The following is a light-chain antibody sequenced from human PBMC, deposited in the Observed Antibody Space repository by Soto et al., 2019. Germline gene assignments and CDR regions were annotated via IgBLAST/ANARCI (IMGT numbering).Light chain of an antibody. J-gene: IGKJ1*01. CDR3: QQYGSSPRT. CDR1: QSVYRNY. V-gene: IGKV3-20*01. Sequence: EIVLTQSPGTLSLSPGERATLSCRASQSVYRNYLAWYQQKPGQAPRLLIYGASSRATGIPDRFSGSGSGTDFTLTISRLEPEDFAVYYCQQYGSSPRTFGQGTKVEIK. CDR2: GAS.